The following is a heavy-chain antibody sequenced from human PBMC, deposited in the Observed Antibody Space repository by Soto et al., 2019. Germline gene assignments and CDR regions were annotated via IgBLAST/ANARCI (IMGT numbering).Heavy chain of an antibody. V-gene: IGHV3-9*01. CDR3: AKDIHY. CDR2: ISWNSGSI. J-gene: IGHJ4*02. Sequence: GGSLRLSCAASGFTFDDYAMHWVRQAPGKGLEWVSGISWNSGSIGYADSVKGRFTISRDNAKNSLYLQMNSLRAEDTALDYCAKDIHYWGQGTLVTVSS. CDR1: GFTFDDYA.